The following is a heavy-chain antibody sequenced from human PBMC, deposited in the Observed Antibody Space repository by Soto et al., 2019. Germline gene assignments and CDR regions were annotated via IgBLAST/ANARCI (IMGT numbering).Heavy chain of an antibody. V-gene: IGHV1-69*06. J-gene: IGHJ6*02. CDR2: IIPIFGTA. D-gene: IGHD4-4*01. Sequence: SVKVSCKASGGTFSSYAISWVRQAPGQGREWMGGIIPIFGTANYAQKFQGRVTITADKSTSTAYMELSSLRSEDTAVYYCAGTTVTTTSRFSYYYYGMDVWGQGXTVTV. CDR3: AGTTVTTTSRFSYYYYGMDV. CDR1: GGTFSSYA.